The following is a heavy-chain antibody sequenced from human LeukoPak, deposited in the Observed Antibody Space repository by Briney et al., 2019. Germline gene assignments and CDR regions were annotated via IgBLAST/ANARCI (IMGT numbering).Heavy chain of an antibody. CDR2: ISYDGSNK. Sequence: GGSLRLSCAASGFTFSSYAMSWVRQAPGKGLEWVAVISYDGSNKYYADSVKGRFTISRDNSKNSLYLQMNSLRAEDTAVYYCARDRSTDFWSGYYTNYFDYWGQGTLVTVSS. V-gene: IGHV3-30*04. CDR3: ARDRSTDFWSGYYTNYFDY. CDR1: GFTFSSYA. D-gene: IGHD3-3*01. J-gene: IGHJ4*02.